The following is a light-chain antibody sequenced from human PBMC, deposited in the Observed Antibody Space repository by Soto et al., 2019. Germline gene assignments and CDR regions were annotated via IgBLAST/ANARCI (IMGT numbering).Light chain of an antibody. CDR3: HQYFATPLT. CDR2: CAS. V-gene: IGKV4-1*01. Sequence: DIVMTQSPDSLAVSLGERATIKCKASQSVLFTSNNKNYLGWFQQKPRQPPKLLLPCASTRESAVPDRFSGSGSGTDFTITISSLQAEDVAVYYCHQYFATPLTFGGGTKVEIK. CDR1: QSVLFTSNNKNY. J-gene: IGKJ4*01.